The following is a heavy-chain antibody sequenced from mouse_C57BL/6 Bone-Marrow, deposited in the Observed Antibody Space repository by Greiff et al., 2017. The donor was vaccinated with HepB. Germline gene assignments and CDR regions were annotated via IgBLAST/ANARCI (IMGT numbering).Heavy chain of an antibody. CDR3: PGSSLMDY. CDR1: GYTFTDYE. CDR2: IDPETGGT. J-gene: IGHJ4*01. D-gene: IGHD1-1*01. V-gene: IGHV1-15*01. Sequence: VKLMESGAELVRPGASVTLSCKASGYTFTDYEMHWVKQTPVHGLEWIGAIDPETGGTAYNQKFKGKAILTADKSSSTAYMELRSLTSEDSAVYYCPGSSLMDYWGQGTSVTVSS.